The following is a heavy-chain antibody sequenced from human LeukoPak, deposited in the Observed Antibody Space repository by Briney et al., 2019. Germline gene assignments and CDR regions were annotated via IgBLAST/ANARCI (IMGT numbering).Heavy chain of an antibody. D-gene: IGHD5-12*01. Sequence: GGSLRLSCAASGFTFSSYAMSWVRQAPGKGLEWVSSIIDSGGSTSNADSGKGRFTISRDNSKNTLYLQMNSLRAEDTAVYYCVRGGYSGYEYASDIWGQGTMVTVSS. CDR1: GFTFSSYA. CDR3: VRGGYSGYEYASDI. J-gene: IGHJ3*02. CDR2: IIDSGGST. V-gene: IGHV3-23*01.